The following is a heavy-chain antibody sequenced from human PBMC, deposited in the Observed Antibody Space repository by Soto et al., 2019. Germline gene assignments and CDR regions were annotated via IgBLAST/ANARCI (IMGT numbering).Heavy chain of an antibody. D-gene: IGHD2-15*01. CDR3: ARDSGYCSGGSCSGGFDY. V-gene: IGHV3-48*01. Sequence: GGSLRLSCAASGFTFSSYSMNWVRQAPGKGLEWVSYISSSSSTIYYADFVKGRFTISRDNAKNSLYLQMNSLRAEDTAVYYCARDSGYCSGGSCSGGFDYWGQGTLVTVSS. J-gene: IGHJ4*02. CDR2: ISSSSSTI. CDR1: GFTFSSYS.